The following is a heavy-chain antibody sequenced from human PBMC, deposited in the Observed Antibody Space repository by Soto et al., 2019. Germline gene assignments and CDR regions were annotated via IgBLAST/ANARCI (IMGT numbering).Heavy chain of an antibody. CDR1: GGSISSGGYY. Sequence: QVQLQESGPGLVKPSQTLSLTCTVSGGSISSGGYYWSWSRQHPGKGLEWIGYIYYSGDTYYIYDSGDTYYNPSLKSRVTISVDTSKNQFSLKLSSVTAADTAVYYCARAPTPGYYFDYWGQGTLVTVSS. CDR2: IYYSGDTYYIYDSGDT. V-gene: IGHV4-31*03. D-gene: IGHD3-10*01. CDR3: ARAPTPGYYFDY. J-gene: IGHJ4*02.